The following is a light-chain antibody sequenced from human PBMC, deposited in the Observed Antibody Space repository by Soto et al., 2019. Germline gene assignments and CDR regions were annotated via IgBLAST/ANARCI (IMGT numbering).Light chain of an antibody. V-gene: IGLV2-14*01. CDR2: EVT. CDR1: SRDIGNYNY. Sequence: QSVLPQPASVSGSPGQSITISCTGTSRDIGNYNYVSWYQHHPGKAPKLMIYEVTSRPSGVSDRFSGSKSGMTASLTISGLQHEDEADYFCASYRSAKTLVVFGTGTKAPS. CDR3: ASYRSAKTLVV. J-gene: IGLJ1*01.